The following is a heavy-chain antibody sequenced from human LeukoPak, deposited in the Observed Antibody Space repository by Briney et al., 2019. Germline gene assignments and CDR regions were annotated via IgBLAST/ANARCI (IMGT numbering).Heavy chain of an antibody. V-gene: IGHV3-74*01. CDR1: GFTFSSYW. Sequence: PGGSLRLSCAASGFTFSSYWMHWVRQAPGKGLVWVSRINSDGSSTSYADSVKGRFTISRDNAKNTLYLQMNSLRAEGTAVYYCARVYDFWSGIIDYWGQGTLVTVSS. D-gene: IGHD3-3*01. J-gene: IGHJ4*02. CDR3: ARVYDFWSGIIDY. CDR2: INSDGSST.